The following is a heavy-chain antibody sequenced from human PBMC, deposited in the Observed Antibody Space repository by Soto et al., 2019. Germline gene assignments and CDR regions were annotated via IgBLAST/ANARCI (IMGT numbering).Heavy chain of an antibody. Sequence: GGSLRLSCAASGFTFSSYAMSWVRQAPGKGLEWVSAISGSGGSTYYADSVKGRFTISRDNFKNTLYLQMNSLRAEDTAVYYCAKKRSGYYDSSGDEPYFDYWGQGTLVTVSS. J-gene: IGHJ4*02. D-gene: IGHD3-22*01. V-gene: IGHV3-23*01. CDR1: GFTFSSYA. CDR2: ISGSGGST. CDR3: AKKRSGYYDSSGDEPYFDY.